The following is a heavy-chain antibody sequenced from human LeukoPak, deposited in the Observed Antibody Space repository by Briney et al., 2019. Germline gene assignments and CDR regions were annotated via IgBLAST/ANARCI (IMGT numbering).Heavy chain of an antibody. Sequence: PGGSPRPSCAASGFTFSSHGMSWVRQTPGKGLEWVSSISTSGDGTVYADSVKGRVTISRDNSKNTLYLQMNSLRAEDTAVYYCAKLGYSSGWYSFFDYWGQGTLVTVSS. D-gene: IGHD6-19*01. V-gene: IGHV3-23*01. CDR3: AKLGYSSGWYSFFDY. CDR1: GFTFSSHG. J-gene: IGHJ4*02. CDR2: ISTSGDGT.